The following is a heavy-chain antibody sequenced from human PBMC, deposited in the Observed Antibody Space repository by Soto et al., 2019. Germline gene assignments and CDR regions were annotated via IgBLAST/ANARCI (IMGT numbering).Heavy chain of an antibody. Sequence: PSETLPLTCTFPGCSIISYYWSWIRQPPGKGLEWIGYIYYSGSTNYNPSLKSRVTISVDTSKNQFSLKLSSVTAADTAVYYCARAYGDCFDYWGQGTLLTVSS. CDR1: GCSIISYY. CDR3: ARAYGDCFDY. V-gene: IGHV4-59*01. CDR2: IYYSGST. D-gene: IGHD4-17*01. J-gene: IGHJ4*02.